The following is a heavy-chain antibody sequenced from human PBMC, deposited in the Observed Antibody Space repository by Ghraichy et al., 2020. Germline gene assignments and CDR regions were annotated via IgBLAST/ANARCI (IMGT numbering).Heavy chain of an antibody. V-gene: IGHV3-23*01. CDR1: GLTFSSQT. J-gene: IGHJ4*02. CDR3: TKVYNGKFEN. D-gene: IGHD1-1*01. CDR2: ISAAGDIT. Sequence: GGSLRLSCAASGLTFSSQTMAWVRQTPVKGLEWVSVISAAGDITYYVDSAKGRFTIARDNFKNTLYLQMNSLRVEDTAIYYCTKVYNGKFENWGQGILVTVSS.